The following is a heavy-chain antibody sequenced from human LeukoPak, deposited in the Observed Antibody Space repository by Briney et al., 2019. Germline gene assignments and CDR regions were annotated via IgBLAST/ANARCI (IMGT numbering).Heavy chain of an antibody. J-gene: IGHJ6*03. CDR1: GFTFSDYY. CDR3: ARGAADRTTYYYYIDV. CDR2: ISSSGSTI. V-gene: IGHV3-11*04. D-gene: IGHD1-14*01. Sequence: GGSLRLSCAASGFTFSDYYMSWIRQAPGKGLEWVSYISSSGSTIYYADSVKGRFTISRDNAKNSLYLQMNSLRAEDTAVYYCARGAADRTTYYYYIDVWGNGTAVTVSS.